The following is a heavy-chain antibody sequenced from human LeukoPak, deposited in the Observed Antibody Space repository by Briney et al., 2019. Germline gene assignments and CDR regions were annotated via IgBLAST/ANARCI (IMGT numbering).Heavy chain of an antibody. CDR3: ARGRAEYCSGGSCYPFDY. D-gene: IGHD2-15*01. J-gene: IGHJ4*02. CDR2: TNHSGST. Sequence: PGGSLRLSCAASGFTFSSYSMNWIRQPPGKGLEWIGETNHSGSTNYNPSLKSRVTISVDTSKNQFSLKLSSVTAADTAVYYCARGRAEYCSGGSCYPFDYWGQGTLVTVSS. V-gene: IGHV4-34*01. CDR1: GFTFSSYS.